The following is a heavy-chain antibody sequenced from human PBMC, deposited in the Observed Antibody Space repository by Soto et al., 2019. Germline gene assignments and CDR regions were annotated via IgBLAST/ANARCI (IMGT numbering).Heavy chain of an antibody. J-gene: IGHJ4*02. Sequence: PSETLSLTCTVSGGSISSGDYYWSWIRQPPGKGLEWIGYIYYSGSTNYNPSLKSRVTISVDTSKNQFSLKLSSVTAADTAVYYCARFQGGYSSGWYGYWGQGTLVTVSS. V-gene: IGHV4-61*08. CDR1: GGSISSGDYY. D-gene: IGHD6-19*01. CDR2: IYYSGST. CDR3: ARFQGGYSSGWYGY.